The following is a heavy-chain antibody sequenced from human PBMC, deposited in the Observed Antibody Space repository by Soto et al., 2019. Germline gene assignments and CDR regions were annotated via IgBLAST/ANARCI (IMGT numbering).Heavy chain of an antibody. CDR3: ARDSRDGYIVY. Sequence: PSETLSLTCTVAGGSISSYYWSWIRQPPGKGLEWIGYIYYSGSTNYNPSLKSRVTISVDTSKNQFSLKLSSVTAADTAVYYCARDSRDGYIVYWGQGTLVTVSS. CDR1: GGSISSYY. J-gene: IGHJ4*02. D-gene: IGHD5-12*01. CDR2: IYYSGST. V-gene: IGHV4-59*01.